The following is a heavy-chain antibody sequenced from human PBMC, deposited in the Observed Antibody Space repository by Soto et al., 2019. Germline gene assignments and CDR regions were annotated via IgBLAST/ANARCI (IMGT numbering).Heavy chain of an antibody. J-gene: IGHJ5*02. CDR3: ASGGNWFDP. Sequence: PXGTLSLTFNVSGGSISNYYWTWVRQSPEKGLEWIGYMYYNGNINYDPSLKSRVTISIDTSKNQFSLTLKSVTAADTAVYYCASGGNWFDPWGQGVLVTVSS. D-gene: IGHD3-16*01. V-gene: IGHV4-59*01. CDR2: MYYNGNI. CDR1: GGSISNYY.